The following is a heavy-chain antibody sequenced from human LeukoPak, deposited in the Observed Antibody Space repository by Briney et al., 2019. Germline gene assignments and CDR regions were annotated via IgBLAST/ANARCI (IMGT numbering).Heavy chain of an antibody. Sequence: GGSLRLSCAASGFTFSSYAMSWVRQAPGKGLEWVSAISGSGGSTYYADSVKGRFTISRDNSKNTLYLQMNSLRAEDTAVYYCAKFPYYDFWSGYFFDYWGQGTLVTVSS. CDR2: ISGSGGST. J-gene: IGHJ4*02. V-gene: IGHV3-23*01. D-gene: IGHD3-3*01. CDR3: AKFPYYDFWSGYFFDY. CDR1: GFTFSSYA.